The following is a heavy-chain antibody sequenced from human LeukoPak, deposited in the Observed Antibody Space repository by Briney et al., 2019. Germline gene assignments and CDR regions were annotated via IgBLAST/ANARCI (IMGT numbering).Heavy chain of an antibody. V-gene: IGHV3-11*01. D-gene: IGHD2-2*01. CDR1: GFAFSDCY. J-gene: IGHJ4*02. Sequence: GGTLRLSCAASGFAFSDCYMTWIRQAPGKGLEYISYIGGSGGAITYAASARCRFTVSRDNANNSLCLQMNSPRVEETAVYYCARYARELDYWGQGSLVTVSS. CDR3: ARYARELDY. CDR2: IGGSGGAI.